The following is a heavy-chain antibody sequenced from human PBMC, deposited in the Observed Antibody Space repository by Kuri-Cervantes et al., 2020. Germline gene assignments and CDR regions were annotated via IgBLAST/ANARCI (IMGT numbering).Heavy chain of an antibody. J-gene: IGHJ4*02. CDR1: GGSISSNNYY. CDR2: VHYSGTT. V-gene: IGHV4-39*01. D-gene: IGHD6-6*01. CDR3: GRRMGGSSAGY. Sequence: GSLRLSCTVSGGSISSNNYYWTWIRQPPGKGLEWIGSVHYSGTTYYNPSLKSRITISVDTSKNQFSLRVTSVTAADTATYYCGRRMGGSSAGYWGQGTVVTVSS.